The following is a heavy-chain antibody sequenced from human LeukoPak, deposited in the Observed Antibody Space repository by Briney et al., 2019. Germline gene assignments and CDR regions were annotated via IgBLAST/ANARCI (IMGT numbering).Heavy chain of an antibody. V-gene: IGHV3-23*01. D-gene: IGHD1-7*01. CDR1: GFTFSSYG. Sequence: PGGSLRLSCAVSGFTFSSYGMNWVRQAPGKGLGWVSRISGSGGSTYYADSVRGRFTISRDNSKTTLYLQMNSLRAEDTAVYYCARGNYIGGYYFDYWGQGTLVTVSS. CDR3: ARGNYIGGYYFDY. CDR2: ISGSGGST. J-gene: IGHJ4*02.